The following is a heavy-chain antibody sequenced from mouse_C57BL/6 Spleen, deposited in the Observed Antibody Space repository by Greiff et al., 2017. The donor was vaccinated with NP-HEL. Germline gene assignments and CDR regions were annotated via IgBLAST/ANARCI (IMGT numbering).Heavy chain of an antibody. D-gene: IGHD2-3*01. Sequence: EVMLVESGEGLVKPGGSLKLSCAASGFTFSSYAMSWVRQTPEKRLEWVAYISSGGDYIYYADTVKGRFTISRDNARNTLYLQMSSLKSEDTAMYYCTRDGKPYYAMDYWGQGTSVTVSS. CDR3: TRDGKPYYAMDY. J-gene: IGHJ4*01. CDR1: GFTFSSYA. V-gene: IGHV5-9-1*02. CDR2: ISSGGDYI.